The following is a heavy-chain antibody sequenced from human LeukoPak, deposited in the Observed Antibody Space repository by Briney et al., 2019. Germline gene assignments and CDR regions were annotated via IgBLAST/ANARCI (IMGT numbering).Heavy chain of an antibody. D-gene: IGHD7-27*01. CDR3: ANTAPNWDFDY. CDR2: IKQDGSEK. J-gene: IGHJ4*02. V-gene: IGHV3-7*03. Sequence: PGGSLRLSCAASGFTFSSYWMSWVRQAPGKGLEWVANIKQDGSEKYYVDSVKGRFTISRDNAKNSLYLQMNSLRAEDTAVYYCANTAPNWDFDYWGQETLVTVSS. CDR1: GFTFSSYW.